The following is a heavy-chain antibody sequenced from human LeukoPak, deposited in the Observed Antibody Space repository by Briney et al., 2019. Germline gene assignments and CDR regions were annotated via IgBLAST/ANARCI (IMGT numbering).Heavy chain of an antibody. Sequence: GGSLRLSWAASGFTFSSYAMSWVRQAPGKGLEWVSAISGSGGSTYYADSVKGRFTISRDNSKNTLYLQMNSLRAEDTAVYYCAKEGYYEGEVDWFDPWGQGTLVTVSS. D-gene: IGHD3-22*01. CDR3: AKEGYYEGEVDWFDP. CDR2: ISGSGGST. V-gene: IGHV3-23*01. CDR1: GFTFSSYA. J-gene: IGHJ5*02.